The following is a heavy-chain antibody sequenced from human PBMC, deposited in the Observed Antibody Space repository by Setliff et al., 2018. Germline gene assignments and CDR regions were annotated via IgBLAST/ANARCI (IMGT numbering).Heavy chain of an antibody. V-gene: IGHV5-51*01. CDR1: GYSFTSYW. J-gene: IGHJ4*02. D-gene: IGHD3-22*01. CDR3: VRHPYYDSSGYYSYFDY. Sequence: RGESLKISCKGSGYSFTSYWIAWVRQMPGKGLEWMGILKPGDSGIRYSPSFQGQVTLSADTSIATAYLHWTSLKASDTAMYYCVRHPYYDSSGYYSYFDYWGQGALVTVSS. CDR2: LKPGDSGI.